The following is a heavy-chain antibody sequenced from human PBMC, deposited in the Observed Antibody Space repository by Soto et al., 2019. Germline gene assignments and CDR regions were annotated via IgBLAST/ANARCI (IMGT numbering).Heavy chain of an antibody. V-gene: IGHV3-30-3*01. CDR1: GFTFSSYA. CDR2: ISYDGSNK. D-gene: IGHD6-19*01. J-gene: IGHJ5*02. Sequence: GESLKISCAASGFTFSSYAMHWVRQAPGKGLEWVAVISYDGSNKYYADSVKGRFTISRDNSKNTLYLQMNSLRAEDTAVYYCARATYSSGWGPFDPWGQGTLVTVSS. CDR3: ARATYSSGWGPFDP.